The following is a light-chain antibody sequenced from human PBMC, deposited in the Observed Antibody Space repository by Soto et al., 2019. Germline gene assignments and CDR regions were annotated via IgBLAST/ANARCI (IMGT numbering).Light chain of an antibody. CDR3: CSYTTTSVYV. Sequence: QSVLTQPASVSGSPGQSITISCTGTFSDVGRYNSVSWYQQRPGKAPKLMIFEVNNRPSGVSNRFSGSKSGNTASLAISGLQTEDEADYYCCSYTTTSVYVFGTGTKVTVL. J-gene: IGLJ1*01. CDR1: FSDVGRYNS. CDR2: EVN. V-gene: IGLV2-14*01.